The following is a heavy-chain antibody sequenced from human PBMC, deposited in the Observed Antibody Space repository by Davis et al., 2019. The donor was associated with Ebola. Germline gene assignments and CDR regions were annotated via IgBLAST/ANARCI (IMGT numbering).Heavy chain of an antibody. Sequence: ASVKVSCKASGYTFTGYYIHWVRQAPGQGLEWLGWINPNSGGTTYAQKFQGRVTMTRDRSINTAYMELNSLTSDDTATYFCASGDTHEFWGRGTLITVSS. CDR3: ASGDTHEF. V-gene: IGHV1-2*02. D-gene: IGHD2-15*01. J-gene: IGHJ4*02. CDR2: INPNSGGT. CDR1: GYTFTGYY.